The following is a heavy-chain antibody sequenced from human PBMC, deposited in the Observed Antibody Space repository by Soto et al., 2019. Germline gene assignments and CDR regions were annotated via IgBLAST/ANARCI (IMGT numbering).Heavy chain of an antibody. Sequence: GASVKVSCKASGYTFTGYYMHWVRQAPGQGLEWMGWINPNSGGTNYAQKFQGRVTMTRDTSISTAYMELSRLRSDDAAVYYCARESSSRVVPAATGLYYGMDVWGQGTTVTVSS. J-gene: IGHJ6*02. V-gene: IGHV1-2*02. CDR3: ARESSSRVVPAATGLYYGMDV. D-gene: IGHD2-2*01. CDR1: GYTFTGYY. CDR2: INPNSGGT.